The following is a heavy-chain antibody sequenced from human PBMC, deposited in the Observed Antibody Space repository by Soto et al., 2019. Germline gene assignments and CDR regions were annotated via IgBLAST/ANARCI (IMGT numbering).Heavy chain of an antibody. J-gene: IGHJ4*02. CDR2: IYYSGST. V-gene: IGHV4-39*01. D-gene: IGHD6-19*01. CDR3: ARQSGMSNYRPQWLVSKPPDY. Sequence: QLQLQESGPGLVKPSETLSLTCTVSGGSISSSSYYWGWIRQPPGKGLEWIGSIYYSGSTYYNPSLKSRVTISVDTSKNQFSLKLSSVTAADTAVYYCARQSGMSNYRPQWLVSKPPDYWGQGTLVTVSS. CDR1: GGSISSSSYY.